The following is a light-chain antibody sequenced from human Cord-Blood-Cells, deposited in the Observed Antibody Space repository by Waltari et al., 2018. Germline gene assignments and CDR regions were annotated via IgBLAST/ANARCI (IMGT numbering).Light chain of an antibody. CDR3: SSYTSSSTYV. J-gene: IGLJ1*01. CDR2: DVS. CDR1: SSHVGGYNY. V-gene: IGLV2-14*01. Sequence: QSALTQPASVSGSPGQSITISCTGTSSHVGGYNYVPWYQQHPVKAPKLMIYDVSHRPSGVSKRFSGSKSGNTASLTISGLQAEDEADYYCSSYTSSSTYVFGTGTKVTVL.